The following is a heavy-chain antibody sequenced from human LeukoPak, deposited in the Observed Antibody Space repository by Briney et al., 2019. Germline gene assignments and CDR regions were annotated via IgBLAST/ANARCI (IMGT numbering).Heavy chain of an antibody. D-gene: IGHD6-19*01. V-gene: IGHV1-18*04. J-gene: IGHJ6*04. Sequence: ASVKVSCKASGYTFTSYGISWVRQAPGQGLEWMGWISAYNGNTNYAQKLQGRVTMTTDTSTSTAYMELRSLRSDDTAVYYCAREEPVAGRGYYYGMDVWGKGITVTVSS. CDR2: ISAYNGNT. CDR1: GYTFTSYG. CDR3: AREEPVAGRGYYYGMDV.